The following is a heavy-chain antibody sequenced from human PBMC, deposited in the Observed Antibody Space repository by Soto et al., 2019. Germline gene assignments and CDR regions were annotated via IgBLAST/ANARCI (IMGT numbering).Heavy chain of an antibody. CDR2: TKQDGSVK. Sequence: GGSLRLSCAASGFNFNTYWMNWVRQAPGKGLEWVANTKQDGSVKYYMDSVRGRFTISRDNAKNSLYLQMNSLRAEDTAVYYCAGGGGWVMNVWGQGTMVTVSS. D-gene: IGHD3-16*01. V-gene: IGHV3-7*01. CDR3: AGGGGWVMNV. J-gene: IGHJ3*01. CDR1: GFNFNTYW.